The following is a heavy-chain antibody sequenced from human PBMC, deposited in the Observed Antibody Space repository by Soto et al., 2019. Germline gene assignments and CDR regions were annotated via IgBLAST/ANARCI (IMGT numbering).Heavy chain of an antibody. V-gene: IGHV3-23*01. CDR2: ISGRGGST. Sequence: PGGSLRLFCAASGFTFSSYAMSWVRQAPGKGLEWVSAISGRGGSTYYADSVKGRFTISRDNSKNTLYLQMNSLRAEDTAVYYCAKAAGGMIVKVPIDYWGQGTLVTVSS. J-gene: IGHJ4*02. CDR3: AKAAGGMIVKVPIDY. CDR1: GFTFSSYA. D-gene: IGHD3-22*01.